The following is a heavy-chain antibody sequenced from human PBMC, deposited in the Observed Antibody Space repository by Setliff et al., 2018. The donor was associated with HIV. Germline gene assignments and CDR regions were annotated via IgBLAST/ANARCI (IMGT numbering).Heavy chain of an antibody. Sequence: ASVKVSCKASGYTFVSYGLNWVRQAPGQGLEWLGWISPYNYISNYAREFQGRVTITTDTSINTAYMEMSRLRSDDTAVYYCARVPSRYCSPTTCPFFFDYWGQGTLVTVSS. CDR3: ARVPSRYCSPTTCPFFFDY. D-gene: IGHD2-15*01. J-gene: IGHJ4*02. V-gene: IGHV1-18*01. CDR2: ISPYNYIS. CDR1: GYTFVSYG.